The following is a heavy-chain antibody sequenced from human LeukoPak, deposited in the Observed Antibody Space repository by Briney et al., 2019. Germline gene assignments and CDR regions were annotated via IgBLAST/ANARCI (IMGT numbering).Heavy chain of an antibody. CDR1: GDSVSSGSGG. V-gene: IGHV6-1*01. Sequence: SQTLSLTCDISGDSVSSGSGGWNWIRQSPSRGLEWLGRIYYRSQWYNDDAVSVKGRISINPDTAKNQFSLKLSSMTAADTAVYYCARGQATLDYWGQGTLVTVSS. J-gene: IGHJ4*02. CDR3: ARGQATLDY. CDR2: IYYRSQWYN.